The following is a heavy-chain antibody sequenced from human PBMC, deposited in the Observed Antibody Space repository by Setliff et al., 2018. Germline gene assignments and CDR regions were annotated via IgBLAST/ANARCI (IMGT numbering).Heavy chain of an antibody. CDR3: ARAPRYFDPTGSYFDF. V-gene: IGHV4-59*02. D-gene: IGHD3-22*01. J-gene: IGHJ4*02. CDR2: IFYSGDT. Sequence: PSETLSLTCTVSGGSVNSHYWSWIRQPPGKGLEWIGFIFYSGDTKSNPSLKSRVAMSVDTSKNQFSLKLSSVTAADTAVYYCARAPRYFDPTGSYFDFWGQGTLVTVSS. CDR1: GGSVNSHY.